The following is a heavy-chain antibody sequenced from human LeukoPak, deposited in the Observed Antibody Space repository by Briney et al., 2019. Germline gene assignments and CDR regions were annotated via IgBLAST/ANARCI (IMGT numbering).Heavy chain of an antibody. Sequence: ASVKVSCKASGYTFTGYAMHWVRQAPGQRPEWMGWINAGNNNAKYSQKLQGRVSITMDTSVSTTYMELSSLRSGDTAVYYCARYYYDSGDYLLDFWGQGTLVTVSP. CDR1: GYTFTGYA. CDR2: INAGNNNA. CDR3: ARYYYDSGDYLLDF. D-gene: IGHD3-22*01. J-gene: IGHJ4*02. V-gene: IGHV1-3*01.